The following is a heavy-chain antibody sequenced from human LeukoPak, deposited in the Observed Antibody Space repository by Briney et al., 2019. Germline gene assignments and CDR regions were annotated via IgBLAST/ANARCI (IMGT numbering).Heavy chain of an antibody. CDR3: ARGSGGQQLIRGYYYMDV. CDR1: GFTFSSYS. D-gene: IGHD6-6*01. CDR2: ISSTSSYI. Sequence: GGSLRLSCAASGFTFSSYSMNWVRQAPGKGLEWVSSISSTSSYIYYADSVKDRFTISTDNAKNSLYLQMSSLRAEDTAVYYCARGSGGQQLIRGYYYMDVWGKGTTVTVSS. J-gene: IGHJ6*03. V-gene: IGHV3-21*01.